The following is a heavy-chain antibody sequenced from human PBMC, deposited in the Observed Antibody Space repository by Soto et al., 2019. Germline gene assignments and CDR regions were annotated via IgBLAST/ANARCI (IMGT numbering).Heavy chain of an antibody. CDR2: ISYDGRDK. V-gene: IGHV3-30*03. CDR3: ARYCRSTICYDY. CDR1: GFSSSNYA. Sequence: LRLSCAASGFSSSNYAMHWVRQAPGKGLEWVAVISYDGRDKYYEDSVKGRYTISRDKSKNTLFLQMNSLRAEDTAVYYCARYCRSTICYDYWGQGTLVTVSS. D-gene: IGHD2-2*01. J-gene: IGHJ4*02.